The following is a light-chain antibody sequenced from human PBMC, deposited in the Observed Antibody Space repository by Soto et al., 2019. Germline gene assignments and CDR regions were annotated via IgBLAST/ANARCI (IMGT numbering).Light chain of an antibody. V-gene: IGLV2-14*01. CDR2: DVS. CDR1: SSDVGGYNY. CDR3: RSYTSSSTLGG. J-gene: IGLJ2*01. Sequence: QSVLTQPASVSESPGQSITISCTGTSSDVGGYNYVSWYQQHPGKAPKLMIYDVSNRPSGVSNRFSGSKSGNTASLTISGLQAEDEADYYCRSYTSSSTLGGFCGWTKLTVL.